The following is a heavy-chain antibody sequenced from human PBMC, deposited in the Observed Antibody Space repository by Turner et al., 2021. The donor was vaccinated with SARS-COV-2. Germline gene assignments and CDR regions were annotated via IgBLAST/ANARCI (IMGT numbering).Heavy chain of an antibody. J-gene: IGHJ3*02. D-gene: IGHD1-26*01. V-gene: IGHV1-18*04. Sequence: QVQLVQSGAEVKKPGASVKVSCKASGYTFTSYGISWVRQAPGQGLEWMGWISAYNGNTNYAPKLQGRVTMTTDTSTSTAYMELRSLRSDDTALYYCARYIRGDGAALAFDIWGQGTMVTISS. CDR1: GYTFTSYG. CDR2: ISAYNGNT. CDR3: ARYIRGDGAALAFDI.